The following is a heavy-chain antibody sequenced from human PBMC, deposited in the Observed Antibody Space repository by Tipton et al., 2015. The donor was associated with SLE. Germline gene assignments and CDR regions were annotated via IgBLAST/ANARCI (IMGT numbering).Heavy chain of an antibody. CDR2: IPYDGSNK. D-gene: IGHD2-15*01. Sequence: SLRLSCAASGFTFSTYGMHWVRQAPGKGLEWVALIPYDGSNKYYADSVKGRFTISRDNSKNTLYLQMNSLRPEDTAVYYCAREVEDTTDWYFDLWGRGTLVTVSS. J-gene: IGHJ2*01. V-gene: IGHV3-30*19. CDR1: GFTFSTYG. CDR3: AREVEDTTDWYFDL.